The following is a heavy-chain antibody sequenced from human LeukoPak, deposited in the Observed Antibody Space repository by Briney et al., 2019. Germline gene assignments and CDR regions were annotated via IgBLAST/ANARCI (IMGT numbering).Heavy chain of an antibody. V-gene: IGHV4-34*01. D-gene: IGHD4-17*01. CDR2: INHSGST. CDR1: GGSLSGYY. CDR3: ARESDYGDFDY. Sequence: SETLSLTCAVYGGSLSGYYWSWIRQPPGKGLEWIGEINHSGSTNYNPSLKSRVTISVDTSKNQFSLKLSSVTAADTAVYYCARESDYGDFDYWGQGTLVTVSS. J-gene: IGHJ4*02.